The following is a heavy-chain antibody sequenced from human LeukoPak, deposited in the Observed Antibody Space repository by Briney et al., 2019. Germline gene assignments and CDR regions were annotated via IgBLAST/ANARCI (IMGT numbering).Heavy chain of an antibody. CDR2: INHSGST. CDR3: ARAPNCSSTSCYRFFDY. J-gene: IGHJ4*02. Sequence: SETLSLTCAVYGGSFSGYYWSWIRQPPGKGLEWIGEINHSGSTNYNPSLKSRVTISVDTSKNQFSLKLSSVTAADTAVYYCARAPNCSSTSCYRFFDYWGQGTLVTFSS. D-gene: IGHD2-2*01. V-gene: IGHV4-34*01. CDR1: GGSFSGYY.